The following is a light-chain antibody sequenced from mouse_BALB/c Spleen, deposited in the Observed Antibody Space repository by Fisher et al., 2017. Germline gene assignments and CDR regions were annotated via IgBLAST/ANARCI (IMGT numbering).Light chain of an antibody. V-gene: IGKV4-74*01. CDR1: SSVSSSY. CDR3: HQWSSYPWT. CDR2: GTS. Sequence: IVLTQSTAIMSASLGERVTMTCTASSSVSSSYLHWYQQKPGSSPKLWIYGTSNLASGVPARFRGSGSGTFYSLTISSVEAEDAADYYCHQWSSYPWTFGGGTKLEIK. J-gene: IGKJ1*01.